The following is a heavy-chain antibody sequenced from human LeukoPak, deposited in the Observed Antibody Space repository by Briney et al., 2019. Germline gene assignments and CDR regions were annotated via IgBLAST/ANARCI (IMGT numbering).Heavy chain of an antibody. Sequence: GGSLRPSCAASGFTVSSNYMSWVRQAPGKGLEWVTVIYSGGSTYYADSVKGRFTISRDNSKNTLYLQMNSLRAEDTAVYYCAKDMGVTTGNFDYWGQGTLVTVSS. J-gene: IGHJ4*02. V-gene: IGHV3-53*01. D-gene: IGHD1-26*01. CDR3: AKDMGVTTGNFDY. CDR1: GFTVSSNY. CDR2: IYSGGST.